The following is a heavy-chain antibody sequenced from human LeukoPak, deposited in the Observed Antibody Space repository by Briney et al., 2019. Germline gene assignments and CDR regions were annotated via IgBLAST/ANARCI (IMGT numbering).Heavy chain of an antibody. V-gene: IGHV1-18*01. CDR3: ARLPLGYCSSTSCLD. CDR2: ISSSTGNT. J-gene: IGHJ4*02. Sequence: ASVKASCKASGYTFNTYGISWVRQAPGQGLEWMGWISSSTGNTKYAQNLQGRVTMTTDTSTSTAYLELRNLRSDDTAVYYCARLPLGYCSSTSCLDWGQGTLVTVSS. D-gene: IGHD2-2*01. CDR1: GYTFNTYG.